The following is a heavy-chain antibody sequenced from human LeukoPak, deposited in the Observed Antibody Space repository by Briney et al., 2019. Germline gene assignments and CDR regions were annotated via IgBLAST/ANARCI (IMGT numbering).Heavy chain of an antibody. Sequence: GGSLRLSCAASGFTFSSYSMNWVPQAPGKGLEGVSYISSGSTTIHYADSVKGRFTISRDNAKNSLYLQMNSLRAEDTAVYHCAAGMGRFYYYMDVWGKGTTVTVSS. CDR3: AAGMGRFYYYMDV. CDR1: GFTFSSYS. CDR2: ISSGSTTI. V-gene: IGHV3-48*01. D-gene: IGHD3-3*01. J-gene: IGHJ6*03.